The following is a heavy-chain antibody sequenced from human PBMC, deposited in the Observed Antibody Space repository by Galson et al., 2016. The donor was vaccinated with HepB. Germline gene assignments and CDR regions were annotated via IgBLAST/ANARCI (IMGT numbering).Heavy chain of an antibody. CDR3: AREDPNIAVAALDY. CDR2: VWYDGRNK. Sequence: SLRLSCAASGFTLSSYAMNWVRQAPGKGLEWVAIVWYDGRNKYYADSVKGRFTISRDNSKNTLYLQLSSLRAEDTAVYYCAREDPNIAVAALDYWGQGTLVTVSS. D-gene: IGHD6-19*01. V-gene: IGHV3-33*01. J-gene: IGHJ4*02. CDR1: GFTLSSYA.